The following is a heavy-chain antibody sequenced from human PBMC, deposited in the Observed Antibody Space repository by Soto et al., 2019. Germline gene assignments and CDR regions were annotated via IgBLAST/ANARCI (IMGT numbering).Heavy chain of an antibody. J-gene: IGHJ6*02. Sequence: PGGSLRLSCAASGFTFSSYSMNWVRQAPGKGLEWVSSISSSSSYIYYADSVKGRFTISRDNAKNSLYLQMNSLRAEDTAVYYCARVPSNGGLRFLEWVPNYYYYYGMDVWGQGTTVTVSS. D-gene: IGHD3-3*01. CDR3: ARVPSNGGLRFLEWVPNYYYYYGMDV. CDR1: GFTFSSYS. CDR2: ISSSSSYI. V-gene: IGHV3-21*01.